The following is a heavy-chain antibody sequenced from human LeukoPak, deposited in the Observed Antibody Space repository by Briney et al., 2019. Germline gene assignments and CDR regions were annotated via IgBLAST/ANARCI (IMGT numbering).Heavy chain of an antibody. Sequence: PGRSLRLSCAASGFTFSSYWMHWVRQAPGKGLVWVSRINSDGSSTSYADSVKGRFTISRDNAKNTLYLQMNSLRAEDTAVYYCARAAVGATYNWFDPWGQGTLVTVSS. CDR3: ARAAVGATYNWFDP. V-gene: IGHV3-74*01. D-gene: IGHD1-26*01. J-gene: IGHJ5*02. CDR2: INSDGSST. CDR1: GFTFSSYW.